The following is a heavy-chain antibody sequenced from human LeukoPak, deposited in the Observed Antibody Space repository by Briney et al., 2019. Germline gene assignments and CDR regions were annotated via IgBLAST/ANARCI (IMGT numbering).Heavy chain of an antibody. J-gene: IGHJ5*02. D-gene: IGHD2-2*01. CDR2: TYTSGST. CDR1: GGSISSYY. Sequence: SETLSLTCTVSGGSISSYYLSWIRQPAGKGLEWIGRTYTSGSTNYNPSLKSRVTMSVDTSKNQFSLKLSSVTAADTAVYYCERDGPIYCSSTSCGGFDPWGQGTLVTVPS. CDR3: ERDGPIYCSSTSCGGFDP. V-gene: IGHV4-4*07.